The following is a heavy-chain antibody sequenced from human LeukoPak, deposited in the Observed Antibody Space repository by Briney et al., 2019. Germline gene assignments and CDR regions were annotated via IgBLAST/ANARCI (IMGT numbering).Heavy chain of an antibody. CDR3: ASRGGYRFRFTDYYYYYMDV. V-gene: IGHV4-34*01. CDR2: INHSGNT. Sequence: SETLSLICAVYGGSFSGYYWSWIRQPPGKGLEWIGEINHSGNTKYNPSLKSRVTISVDTSKNQFSLKLNSVTAADTAVYYCASRGGYRFRFTDYYYYYMDVWGNGTTVTVSS. J-gene: IGHJ6*03. CDR1: GGSFSGYY. D-gene: IGHD5-12*01.